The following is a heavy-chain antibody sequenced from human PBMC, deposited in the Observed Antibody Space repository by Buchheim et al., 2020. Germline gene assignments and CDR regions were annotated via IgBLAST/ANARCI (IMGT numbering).Heavy chain of an antibody. V-gene: IGHV7-4-1*02. CDR3: ARVGVGPYYDFWSGYYSEGGYLDY. CDR2: INTNTGNP. J-gene: IGHJ4*02. CDR1: GYTFTSYA. D-gene: IGHD3-3*01. Sequence: QVQLVQSGSELKKPGASVKVSCKASGYTFTSYAMNWVRQAPGQGLEWMGWINTNTGNPTYAQGFTGRFVFSLDTSVSTAYLQISSLKAEDTAVYYWARVGVGPYYDFWSGYYSEGGYLDYWGQGTL.